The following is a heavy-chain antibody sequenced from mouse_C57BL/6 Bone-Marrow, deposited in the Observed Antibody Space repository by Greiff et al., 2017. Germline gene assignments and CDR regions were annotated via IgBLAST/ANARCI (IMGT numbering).Heavy chain of an antibody. CDR3: AHYGSKGY. J-gene: IGHJ2*01. D-gene: IGHD1-1*01. Sequence: QVPLQQPGAELVKPGASVKLSCKASGYTFTSYWMHWVKQRPGQGLEWIGMIHPNTGSTTYNEKFKSKATLTVDKSSITAYMQHSSLTSEDAAVYYCAHYGSKGYWGPGTTLTVSS. V-gene: IGHV1-64*01. CDR1: GYTFTSYW. CDR2: IHPNTGST.